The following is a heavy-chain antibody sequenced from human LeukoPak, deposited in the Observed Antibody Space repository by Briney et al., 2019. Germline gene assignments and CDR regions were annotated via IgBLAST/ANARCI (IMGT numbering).Heavy chain of an antibody. Sequence: PSETLSLTCTVSGGSISSGGYYWSWIRQHPGKGLEWIGYIYYSGSTYYNPSLKSRVTISVDTSKNQFSLKLSSVTAADTAVYYCARILYRQWLVPLAYFDYWGQGTLVTVSS. CDR2: IYYSGST. D-gene: IGHD6-19*01. CDR3: ARILYRQWLVPLAYFDY. V-gene: IGHV4-31*03. CDR1: GGSISSGGYY. J-gene: IGHJ4*02.